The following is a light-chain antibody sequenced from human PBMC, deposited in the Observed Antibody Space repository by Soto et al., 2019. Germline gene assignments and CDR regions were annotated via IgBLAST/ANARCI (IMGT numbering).Light chain of an antibody. CDR3: QQATTFPLT. CDR2: GAS. CDR1: QAFSNL. V-gene: IGKV1-12*01. J-gene: IGKJ4*01. Sequence: DLQMTQSPSSVSASVGDRVIISCRASQAFSNLLAWYQQKPGKAPKLLIYGASTLQGGVPSRFSSSESGTEFTLTISSVQPEDFATYYCQQATTFPLTFGGGTKVDIK.